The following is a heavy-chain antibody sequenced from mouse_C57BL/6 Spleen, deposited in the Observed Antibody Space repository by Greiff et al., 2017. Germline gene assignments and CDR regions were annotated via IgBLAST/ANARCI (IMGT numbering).Heavy chain of an antibody. CDR3: ARSYYYGSSLGY. Sequence: EVQLQQSGPELVKPGASVKISCKASGYSFTGYYMNWVKQSPEKSLEWIGEINPSTGGTTYNQKFKAKATSTVDKSSSTAYMQLKSLTSEDSAVYYCARSYYYGSSLGYWGQGTTLTVSS. D-gene: IGHD1-1*01. CDR2: INPSTGGT. J-gene: IGHJ2*01. CDR1: GYSFTGYY. V-gene: IGHV1-42*01.